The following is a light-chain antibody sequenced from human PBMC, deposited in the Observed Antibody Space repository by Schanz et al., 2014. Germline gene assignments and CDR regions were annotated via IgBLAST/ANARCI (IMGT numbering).Light chain of an antibody. CDR1: SSDIGGYNF. CDR3: SSYAGSNNPVV. CDR2: EVT. J-gene: IGLJ2*01. V-gene: IGLV2-8*01. Sequence: QSAPTQPASASGSPGQSVTISCTGTSSDIGGYNFVSWYQQHPGEAPKLMMYEVTKRPSGVPDRFSGSKSGNTASLTVSGLQAEDEADYYCSSYAGSNNPVVFGGGTKLTVL.